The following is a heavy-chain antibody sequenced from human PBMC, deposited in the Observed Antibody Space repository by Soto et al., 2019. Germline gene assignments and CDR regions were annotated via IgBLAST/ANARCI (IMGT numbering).Heavy chain of an antibody. J-gene: IGHJ4*02. D-gene: IGHD1-7*01. V-gene: IGHV3-23*01. CDR1: GLTFSNYA. CDR2: MSGSSSTT. CDR3: AKNQERELPRVIDF. Sequence: PXGSLKLSSATSGLTFSNYAMSWVRQAPGGGLEWVSSMSGSSSTTYYADSVRGRFTISRDRSKNTLYLQMSSLRAEDTALYYCAKNQERELPRVIDFWGQGTLVTGSS.